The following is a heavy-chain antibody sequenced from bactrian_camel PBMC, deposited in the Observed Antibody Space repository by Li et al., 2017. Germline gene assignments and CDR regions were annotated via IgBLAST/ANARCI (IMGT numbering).Heavy chain of an antibody. CDR1: GCTYNRNC. CDR3: WSRAG. J-gene: IGHJ4*01. CDR2: IYTGSGNT. V-gene: IGHV3S40*01. Sequence: DVQLVESGGGLVQPGGSLRLSCAASGCTYNRNCMAWFRQAPGKEREGVARIYTGSGNTYYADPVKGRFTISQDNAKNTVYLQMNSLKPEDTALYYCWSRAGWGQGTQVTVS.